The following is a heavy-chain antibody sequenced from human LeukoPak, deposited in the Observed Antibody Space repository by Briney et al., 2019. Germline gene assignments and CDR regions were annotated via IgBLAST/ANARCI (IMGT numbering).Heavy chain of an antibody. V-gene: IGHV4-34*01. CDR2: INHSGST. D-gene: IGHD3-22*01. CDR1: GDSFSGYY. Sequence: SETLSLTCAVYGDSFSGYYWSWIRQPPGKGLEWIGEINHSGSTTYNPSLKSRVTISVDTSKNQFSLEMNSVTAADTAVYYCARVFSDSRGYPSGVDYWGQGTLVTVSS. J-gene: IGHJ4*02. CDR3: ARVFSDSRGYPSGVDY.